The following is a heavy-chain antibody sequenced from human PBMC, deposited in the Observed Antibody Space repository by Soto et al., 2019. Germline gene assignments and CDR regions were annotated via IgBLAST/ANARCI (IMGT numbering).Heavy chain of an antibody. D-gene: IGHD2-15*01. V-gene: IGHV1-2*02. CDR1: GYSLRSNY. CDR3: AKDGHVVPVTIALGKPPMGV. Sequence: ASVKVSCKASGYSLRSNYIHWVRQAPGQGLEWMGWINPNSSGTVYAQKFQGRVTMTRDTSLTTAYMQLNRLTSDDMAIYYCAKDGHVVPVTIALGKPPMGVWGQGTMVTVSS. CDR2: INPNSSGT. J-gene: IGHJ6*02.